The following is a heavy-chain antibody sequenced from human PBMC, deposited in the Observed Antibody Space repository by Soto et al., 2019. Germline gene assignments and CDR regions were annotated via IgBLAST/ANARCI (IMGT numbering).Heavy chain of an antibody. CDR3: ARESHDILTGPPWVWYFDL. Sequence: QVQLQQWGAGPLRPLETLSLTCGVSGGSFSGYYWAWIRQSPGQGLEWIGEINDRGSINYNPSLKSRVSISVDTSKNHYSLNPRSVTAADTAVYYCARESHDILTGPPWVWYFDLWGRGTLVTVSS. V-gene: IGHV4-34*01. D-gene: IGHD3-9*01. CDR2: INDRGSI. J-gene: IGHJ2*01. CDR1: GGSFSGYY.